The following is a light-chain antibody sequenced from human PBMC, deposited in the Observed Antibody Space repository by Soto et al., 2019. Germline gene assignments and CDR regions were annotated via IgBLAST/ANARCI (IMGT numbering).Light chain of an antibody. Sequence: QSALTQPASVSGSPGQSITISCTGTSSDVGGYNYVSWYQQHPGKAPKLMIYDVSNRPSGVSNRFSGSKSGNTASLTISGRQAEDEADYYCSSYTSSSTPNYFFGTGTKVTVL. J-gene: IGLJ1*01. CDR3: SSYTSSSTPNYF. CDR1: SSDVGGYNY. V-gene: IGLV2-14*01. CDR2: DVS.